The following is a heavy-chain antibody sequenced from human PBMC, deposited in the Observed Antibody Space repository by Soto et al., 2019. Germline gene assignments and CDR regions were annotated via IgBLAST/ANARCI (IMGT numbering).Heavy chain of an antibody. CDR2: INWNSGSI. J-gene: IGHJ1*01. Sequence: EVQLVESGGGLVQPGRSLRLSCAASGFTFDDYAMHWVRQVPGKGLEWVSGINWNSGSIGYADSVKGRFAISRDNAKNSLPPPMNRLRGEENGFHYCVKDESINWYSGHFRHWGQGTLVTVSS. CDR3: VKDESINWYSGHFRH. CDR1: GFTFDDYA. V-gene: IGHV3-9*01. D-gene: IGHD6-13*01.